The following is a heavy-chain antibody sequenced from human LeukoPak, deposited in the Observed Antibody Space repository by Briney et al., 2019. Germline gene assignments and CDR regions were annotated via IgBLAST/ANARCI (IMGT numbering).Heavy chain of an antibody. J-gene: IGHJ6*02. CDR3: ARGGGLDV. V-gene: IGHV3-7*03. CDR1: GFTFSSYW. Sequence: GGSLRLSCPASGFTFSSYWMNWARQAPGKGLEWVASINHNGNVNYYVDSVKGRFTISRDNAKNSLYLQMSNLRAEDTAVYFCARGGGLDVWGQGATVTVSS. D-gene: IGHD3-16*01. CDR2: INHNGNVN.